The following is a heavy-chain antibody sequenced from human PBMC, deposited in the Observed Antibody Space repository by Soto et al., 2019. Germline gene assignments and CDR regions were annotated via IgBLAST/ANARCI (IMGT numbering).Heavy chain of an antibody. V-gene: IGHV1-18*01. D-gene: IGHD1-1*01. CDR3: ARGRYGDY. CDR1: DYAFTTYG. Sequence: QVHLGQSGAEVKKPGASVKVSFQGSDYAFTTYGITWVRQAHGQGLEWKGWISAHNGNTNYAQKLQGRVTVTRDTSTSTSYMELRSLRYDVPAVYYCARGRYGDYWGQGALVTVSS. CDR2: ISAHNGNT. J-gene: IGHJ4*02.